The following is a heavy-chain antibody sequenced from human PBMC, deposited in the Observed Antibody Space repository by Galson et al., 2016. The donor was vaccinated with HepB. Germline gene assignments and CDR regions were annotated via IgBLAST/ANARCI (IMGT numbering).Heavy chain of an antibody. CDR3: VRGSAYDTRAYTPSDSYSGLDV. J-gene: IGHJ6*02. CDR2: IYYSGST. CDR1: GGSISSYY. D-gene: IGHD3-22*01. V-gene: IGHV4-59*01. Sequence: SETLSLTCIVSGGSISSYYWNWIRQPPGKGLEWIGYIYYSGSTNYNPSLKSRVTMSVDTSKNQFSLNLNSVTAADTAVYYCVRGSAYDTRAYTPSDSYSGLDVWGQGTTVTVSS.